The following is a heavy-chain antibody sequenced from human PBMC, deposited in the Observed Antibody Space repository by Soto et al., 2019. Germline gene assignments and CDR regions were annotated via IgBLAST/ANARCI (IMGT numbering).Heavy chain of an antibody. CDR2: INHSGST. V-gene: IGHV4-34*01. CDR3: ARVALDVTTDY. Sequence: VSLRCAVCGGSFSGYYWSWIRQPPGKGLEWIGEINHSGSTNYNPSLKSRVTISVDTSKNQFSLKLSSVTAADTAVYYCARVALDVTTDYWGQGTLVTVSS. D-gene: IGHD4-4*01. J-gene: IGHJ4*02. CDR1: GGSFSGYY.